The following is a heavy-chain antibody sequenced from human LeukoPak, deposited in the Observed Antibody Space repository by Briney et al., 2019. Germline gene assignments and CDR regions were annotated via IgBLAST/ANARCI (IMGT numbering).Heavy chain of an antibody. CDR1: GYTFTSYG. D-gene: IGHD2-21*02. V-gene: IGHV1-18*01. Sequence: ASVKVSCKASGYTFTSYGICWVRQAPGQGLEWMGWISAYSGNTNYAQKLQGRVTMTTDTSTSTAYMELRSLRSDDTAVYYCARGVCGGDCYFAFDIWGQGTMVTVSS. J-gene: IGHJ3*02. CDR3: ARGVCGGDCYFAFDI. CDR2: ISAYSGNT.